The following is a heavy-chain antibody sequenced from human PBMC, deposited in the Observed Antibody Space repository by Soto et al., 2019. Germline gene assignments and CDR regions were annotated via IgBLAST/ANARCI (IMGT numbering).Heavy chain of an antibody. CDR2: ISYDGVHK. D-gene: IGHD2-2*01. Sequence: GGSLRLSCAASGFTFSSCAMHWVRQAPGKGLEWVAFISYDGVHKNYADSVKGRLTVSRDNSKNTVYVEMKSLGAEDTAVYYCARDISEKYQFDYWGQGTLVTVSS. CDR1: GFTFSSCA. CDR3: ARDISEKYQFDY. V-gene: IGHV3-30-3*01. J-gene: IGHJ4*02.